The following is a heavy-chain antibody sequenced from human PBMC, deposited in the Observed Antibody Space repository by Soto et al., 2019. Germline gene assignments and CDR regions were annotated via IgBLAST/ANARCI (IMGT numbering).Heavy chain of an antibody. J-gene: IGHJ4*02. Sequence: ASVKVSCKASGYTFTSYAMHWVRQAPGQRLEWMGWINAGNGNTKYSQKFQGRVTITRDTSASTAYMELSSLRSEDTAVYYCARFAFTRYSRNFDYWGQGTLVTVSS. CDR3: ARFAFTRYSRNFDY. CDR2: INAGNGNT. D-gene: IGHD6-13*01. CDR1: GYTFTSYA. V-gene: IGHV1-3*01.